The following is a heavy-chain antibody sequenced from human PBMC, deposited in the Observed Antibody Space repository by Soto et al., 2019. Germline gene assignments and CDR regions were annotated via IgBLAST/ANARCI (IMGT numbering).Heavy chain of an antibody. CDR2: IKSKTDGGTT. Sequence: GGSLRLSCAASGFTFSNAWMSWVRQAPGKGLEWVGRIKSKTDGGTTDYAAPVKGRFTISRDDSKNTLYLQMNSLKTEDTAVYYCARGVVVVAATGWFDPWGQGTLVTVSS. D-gene: IGHD2-15*01. CDR3: ARGVVVVAATGWFDP. J-gene: IGHJ5*02. V-gene: IGHV3-15*01. CDR1: GFTFSNAW.